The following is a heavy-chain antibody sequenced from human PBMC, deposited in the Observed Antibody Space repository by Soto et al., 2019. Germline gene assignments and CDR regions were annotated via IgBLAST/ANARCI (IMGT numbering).Heavy chain of an antibody. Sequence: GGSLRLSCVGSGFSLANFPMNWVRQTPGKGLEWISYISPRGDNIYYTESVKGRFTISRDNARNSLYLQMNSLRDEDAALYYCAKGPYPNLGWPYYFDSWGQGVPVTVSS. CDR2: ISPRGDNI. CDR3: AKGPYPNLGWPYYFDS. V-gene: IGHV3-48*02. J-gene: IGHJ4*02. CDR1: GFSLANFP. D-gene: IGHD2-15*01.